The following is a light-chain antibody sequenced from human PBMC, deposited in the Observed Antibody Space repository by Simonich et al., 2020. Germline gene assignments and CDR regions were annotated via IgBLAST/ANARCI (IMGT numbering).Light chain of an antibody. J-gene: IGLJ3*02. V-gene: IGLV2-14*01. CDR2: DVS. CDR3: SSYTSSSTWV. Sequence: QSALTQPASVSGSPGQSITISCTGPSSDVGGYNYVSWYQQHPGKAPKLMIYDVSKPPSGVSNRFSDSKSGNTASLTISGLQAEDEADYYCSSYTSSSTWVFGGGTKLTVL. CDR1: SSDVGGYNY.